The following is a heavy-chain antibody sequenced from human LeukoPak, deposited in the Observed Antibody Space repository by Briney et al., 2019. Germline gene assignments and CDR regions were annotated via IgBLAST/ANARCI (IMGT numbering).Heavy chain of an antibody. CDR2: INSDGGST. Sequence: PGGSLRLSCAASGFTFSSYWMHWVRQAPGKGLVWVSRINSDGGSTTYADSVKGRFTISRDNSKNTLYLQMNSLRAEDTAVYYCAKGLYDSSGYTASDAFDIWGQGTMVTVSS. CDR1: GFTFSSYW. V-gene: IGHV3-74*01. D-gene: IGHD3-22*01. J-gene: IGHJ3*02. CDR3: AKGLYDSSGYTASDAFDI.